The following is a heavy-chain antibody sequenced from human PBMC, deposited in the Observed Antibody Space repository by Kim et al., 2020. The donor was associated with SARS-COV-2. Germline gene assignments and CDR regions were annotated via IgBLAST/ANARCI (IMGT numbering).Heavy chain of an antibody. Sequence: RFTISRDNAKNTLYLQMNSLRAEDTAVYYCAKDLARFVVVPAAMLGYFDYWGQGTLVTVSS. CDR3: AKDLARFVVVPAAMLGYFDY. V-gene: IGHV3-23*01. J-gene: IGHJ4*02. D-gene: IGHD2-2*01.